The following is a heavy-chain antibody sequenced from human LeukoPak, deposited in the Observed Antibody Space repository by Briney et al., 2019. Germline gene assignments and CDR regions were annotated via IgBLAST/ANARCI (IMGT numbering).Heavy chain of an antibody. CDR1: GGSFSGYY. J-gene: IGHJ6*03. V-gene: IGHV4-34*01. CDR2: INHSGST. Sequence: KPSETLSLTCAVYGGSFSGYYWSWIRQPPGKGLEWIGEINHSGSTNYNPSLKSRVTISVDTSKNQFSLKLSSVTAADTAVYYCARGRDFYYYYYMDVWGKGTTVTVSS. CDR3: ARGRDFYYYYYMDV. D-gene: IGHD5-24*01.